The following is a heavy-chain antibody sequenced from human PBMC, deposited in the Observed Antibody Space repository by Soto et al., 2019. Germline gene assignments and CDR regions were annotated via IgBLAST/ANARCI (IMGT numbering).Heavy chain of an antibody. V-gene: IGHV4-59*08. J-gene: IGHJ6*02. CDR3: ARQGYGPQHGLVEA. Sequence: QVQLQQSGPGLVKPSETLSLTCTVSGGSIINYYCSWFRQSPGKGLEWIGYINHDGYSAYNLSLKGRISMSADPSKTQFSLMLDSVTATDTAVYYCARQGYGPQHGLVEARGQGTTVIVSS. D-gene: IGHD1-1*01. CDR1: GGSIINYY. CDR2: INHDGYS.